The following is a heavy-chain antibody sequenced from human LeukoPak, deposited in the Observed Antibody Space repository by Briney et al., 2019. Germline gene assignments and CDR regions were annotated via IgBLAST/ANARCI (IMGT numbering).Heavy chain of an antibody. CDR3: ARFMHSDTVMIRGRGIDV. CDR2: INPYNGDT. CDR1: GGTFISYA. D-gene: IGHD5-18*01. J-gene: IGHJ6*02. V-gene: IGHV1-18*01. Sequence: ASVKVSCKASGGTFISYALSWMRQAPGQGLEWMGWINPYNGDTNYAQKLQGRVTMTTDTSTSTAYMELRRLRSDDTAVYYCARFMHSDTVMIRGRGIDVWGQGTTVTVSS.